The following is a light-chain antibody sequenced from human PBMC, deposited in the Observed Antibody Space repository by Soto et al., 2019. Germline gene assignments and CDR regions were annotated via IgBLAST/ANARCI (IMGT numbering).Light chain of an antibody. J-gene: IGKJ4*01. CDR2: GAS. V-gene: IGKV3-15*01. CDR1: RSISNN. Sequence: EIVMTQSPATLSVSPGERATLSCRASRSISNNLAWYHQKPGQAPSLLIYGASTRATGIPERFSGSGSGTAFTLTISSLQSEDFAVYYCHQYNEWTPALTFGGGTKVEIK. CDR3: HQYNEWTPALT.